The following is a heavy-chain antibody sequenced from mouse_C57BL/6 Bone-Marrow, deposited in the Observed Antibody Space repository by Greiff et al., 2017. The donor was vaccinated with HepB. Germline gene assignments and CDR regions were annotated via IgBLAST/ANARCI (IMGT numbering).Heavy chain of an antibody. D-gene: IGHD2-1*01. CDR3: TTDYYGNSLYAMDY. Sequence: VQLQQSGAELVRPGASVKLSCTASGFNIKDDYMHWVKQRPEQGLEWIGWIDPENGDTEYASKFQGKATITADTSSNTAYLQLSSQTSEDTAVYYCTTDYYGNSLYAMDYWGQGTSVTVSS. J-gene: IGHJ4*01. CDR2: IDPENGDT. V-gene: IGHV14-4*01. CDR1: GFNIKDDY.